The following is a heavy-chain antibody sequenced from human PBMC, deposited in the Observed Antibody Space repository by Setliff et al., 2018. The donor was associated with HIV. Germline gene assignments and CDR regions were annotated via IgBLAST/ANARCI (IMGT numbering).Heavy chain of an antibody. J-gene: IGHJ4*02. V-gene: IGHV4-59*01. Sequence: SETLSLTCAVSDGSISTYYWSWIRQPPGRGLEWIGYIYYSGITNYSPSLKSRVTLLVDTSKNQFSLRLSSVTAADTAVYFCARGDYDSGGYYFDKWGQGALVTVSS. CDR1: DGSISTYY. CDR2: IYYSGIT. CDR3: ARGDYDSGGYYFDK. D-gene: IGHD3-22*01.